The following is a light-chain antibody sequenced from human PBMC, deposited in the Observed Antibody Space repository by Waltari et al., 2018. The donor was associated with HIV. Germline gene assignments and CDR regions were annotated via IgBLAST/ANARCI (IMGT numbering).Light chain of an antibody. Sequence: QSVLTQPPSASGTPGQRVTISCSGSSPNLGSNYVYWYQQLPGTAPKLLIYTNNQRPSGVPDRFSGSKSGTSASLAISGLRSEDEADYYCAAWDDSLWVFGGGTKLTVL. V-gene: IGLV1-47*01. CDR2: TNN. CDR1: SPNLGSNY. CDR3: AAWDDSLWV. J-gene: IGLJ3*02.